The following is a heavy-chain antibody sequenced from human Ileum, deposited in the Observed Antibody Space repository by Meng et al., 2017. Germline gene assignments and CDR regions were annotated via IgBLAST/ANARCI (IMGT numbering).Heavy chain of an antibody. CDR1: GYNFTVPG. CDR2: ISTYNGNT. V-gene: IGHV1-18*01. D-gene: IGHD6-19*01. J-gene: IGHJ4*02. Sequence: VQLVQLVAEVKKPGASVKGPFKAAGYNFTVPGLSCVRQAPRQGLEWMGWISTYNGNTNYAQKVQGRLTVTTDTSTSTAYMELRSLRSADTAVYYCARGDSSNRGFDYWGQGTLVTVSS. CDR3: ARGDSSNRGFDY.